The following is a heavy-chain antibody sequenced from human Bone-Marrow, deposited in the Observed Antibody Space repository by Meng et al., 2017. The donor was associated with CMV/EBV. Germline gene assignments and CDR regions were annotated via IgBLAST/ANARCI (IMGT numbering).Heavy chain of an antibody. CDR1: GFTFSSYW. CDR2: IKQDGSEK. V-gene: IGHV3-7*01. J-gene: IGHJ6*02. Sequence: GESLKISCAASGFTFSSYWMSWVRQAPGKGLEWVANIKQDGSEKYYVDSVKGRFTISRDNAKNALYLQMNSLRAEDTAVYYRAREGYCSSTSCYKEYYYGMDVWGQGTTVTVSS. CDR3: AREGYCSSTSCYKEYYYGMDV. D-gene: IGHD2-2*02.